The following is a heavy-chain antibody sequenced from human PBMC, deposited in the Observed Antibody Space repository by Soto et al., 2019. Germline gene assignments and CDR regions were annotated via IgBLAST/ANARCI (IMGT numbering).Heavy chain of an antibody. J-gene: IGHJ2*01. V-gene: IGHV4-61*01. CDR3: VKHYNRYFDL. Sequence: QVQLQESGPGLVKPSDTLSLTCTVSDGSVSSGHYYWTWIRQPPGKGLEWIGYMYNSETTNYNPSLRDRLTISIDTSKNQFSLELSSVTAADTAVYYCVKHYNRYFDLWGRGTLVTVSS. CDR1: DGSVSSGHYY. D-gene: IGHD1-1*01. CDR2: MYNSETT.